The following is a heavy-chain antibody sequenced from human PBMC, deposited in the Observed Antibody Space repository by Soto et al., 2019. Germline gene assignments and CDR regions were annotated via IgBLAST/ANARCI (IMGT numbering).Heavy chain of an antibody. CDR1: GGSFSGYY. CDR2: INHSGSP. Sequence: QVQLQQWGAGLLKPSETLSLTCAVYGGSFSGYYWSWIRQPPGKGLEWIGEINHSGSPNYNPTLQSRVTLSVDQSKDQFSLRLSTVTAADTAVYYCARVGPGARFGYWGQGTLVTVSS. V-gene: IGHV4-34*01. D-gene: IGHD3-10*01. J-gene: IGHJ4*02. CDR3: ARVGPGARFGY.